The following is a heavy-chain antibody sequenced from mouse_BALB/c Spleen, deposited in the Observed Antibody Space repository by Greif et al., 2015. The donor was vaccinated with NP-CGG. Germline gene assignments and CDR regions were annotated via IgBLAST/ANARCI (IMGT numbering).Heavy chain of an antibody. J-gene: IGHJ2*01. D-gene: IGHD2-4*01. V-gene: IGHV2-9*02. Sequence: VKLVESGPGLVAPSQSLSITCTVSGFSLTSYGVHWVRQPPGKGLEWLGVIWASGSTNYNSALMSRLSISKDNSKSXVFLKMNSLQTDDTAMYYCARERSMITYYFDYWGQGTTLTVSS. CDR3: ARERSMITYYFDY. CDR1: GFSLTSYG. CDR2: IWASGST.